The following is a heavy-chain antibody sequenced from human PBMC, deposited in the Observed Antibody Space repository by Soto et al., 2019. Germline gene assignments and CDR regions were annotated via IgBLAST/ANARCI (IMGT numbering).Heavy chain of an antibody. D-gene: IGHD1-26*01. CDR1: GGSISSGGYY. V-gene: IGHV4-31*03. CDR2: IYFSGTT. CDR3: ARDRGVGNWLDP. Sequence: SETLSLTCTVSGGSISSGGYYWSWIRQYPGKGLDWIGYIYFSGTTYYNPSLKSRVTISLDTSKNQFSLKLSSVTAADTAVYYCARDRGVGNWLDPWGQGTLVTVSS. J-gene: IGHJ5*02.